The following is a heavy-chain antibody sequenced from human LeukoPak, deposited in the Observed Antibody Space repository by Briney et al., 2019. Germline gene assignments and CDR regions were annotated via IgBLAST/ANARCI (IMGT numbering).Heavy chain of an antibody. J-gene: IGHJ2*01. Sequence: GGSLRLSCAASGFTVSNSYMSWVRQAPGEGLEWVSAFNSGGNTFYADSVRGRFTISRDNSKNTLYLQMNSLRAEDTAVYYCARVTMVRGVIIKGWYFDLWGRGTLVTVSS. D-gene: IGHD3-10*01. CDR2: FNSGGNT. CDR1: GFTVSNSY. CDR3: ARVTMVRGVIIKGWYFDL. V-gene: IGHV3-66*01.